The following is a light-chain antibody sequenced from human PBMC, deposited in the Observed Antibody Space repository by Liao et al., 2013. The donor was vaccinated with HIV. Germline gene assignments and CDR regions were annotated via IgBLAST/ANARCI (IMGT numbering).Light chain of an antibody. Sequence: SYVLTQSPSVSVAPRKTASITCGGKNIGSKSVHWYQQKPGQAPVLVIYYDSDRPSGIPERFSGSNSGHTATLTISRVEAGDEADYYCQVWDTSSAHQVFGGGTKLTVL. J-gene: IGLJ3*02. V-gene: IGLV3-21*04. CDR3: QVWDTSSAHQV. CDR1: NIGSKS. CDR2: YDS.